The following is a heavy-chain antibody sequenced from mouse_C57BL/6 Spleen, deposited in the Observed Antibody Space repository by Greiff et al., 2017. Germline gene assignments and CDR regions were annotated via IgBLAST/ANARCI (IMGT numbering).Heavy chain of an antibody. Sequence: VQLQQPGAELVRPGSSVKLSCKASGYTFTSYWMHWVKQRPIQGLEWIGNIDPSDSETHYNQKFKDKATLTVDKSSSTAYMQLSSLTSEDSAVYYCARAYYGSSYGDFDVWGTGTTVTVSS. V-gene: IGHV1-52*01. D-gene: IGHD1-1*01. CDR3: ARAYYGSSYGDFDV. CDR2: IDPSDSET. CDR1: GYTFTSYW. J-gene: IGHJ1*03.